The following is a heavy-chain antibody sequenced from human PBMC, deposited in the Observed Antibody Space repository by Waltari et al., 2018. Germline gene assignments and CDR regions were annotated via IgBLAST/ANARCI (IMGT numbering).Heavy chain of an antibody. CDR1: GITFSNYA. V-gene: IGHV3-23*01. CDR2: ITVGEDT. J-gene: IGHJ4*02. Sequence: EVQLLESGGDLVQPGGSLRLSCAASGITFSNYAINWVRLAPGAGLWGVEAITVGEDTYYADSVKGRFTISRDTSKDTVHLRMNGLRAEDTAVYYCATPFYNWDDPLHSWGQGTLVTVSS. CDR3: ATPFYNWDDPLHS. D-gene: IGHD1-20*01.